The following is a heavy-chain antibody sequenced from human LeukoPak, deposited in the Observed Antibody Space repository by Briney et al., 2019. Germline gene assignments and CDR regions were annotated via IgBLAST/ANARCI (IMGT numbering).Heavy chain of an antibody. J-gene: IGHJ3*01. V-gene: IGHV3-48*03. CDR3: ARDRSGYANDAFDF. Sequence: PGGSLRLSCAASGFAFSSYEMNWVRQAPGKGLEWVSYISSSASIIYYADSVKGRFTISRDNSKNTMFLQMNSPRAEDTAVYHCARDRSGYANDAFDFWGQGTMVTVSS. CDR1: GFAFSSYE. D-gene: IGHD3-3*01. CDR2: ISSSASII.